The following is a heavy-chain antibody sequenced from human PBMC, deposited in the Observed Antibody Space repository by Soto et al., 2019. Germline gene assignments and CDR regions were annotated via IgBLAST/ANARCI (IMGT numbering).Heavy chain of an antibody. CDR3: ATIPYH. CDR1: GGSISSGGYS. Sequence: SETLSLTCAVSGGSISSGGYSWSWIRQPPGKGLEWIGYMYHSGSTYYNPSLKSRVTISIDRSKNQFSLKLSSVTAADTAVYSPATIPYHWGQGILATFSS. D-gene: IGHD2-2*01. CDR2: MYHSGST. V-gene: IGHV4-30-2*01. J-gene: IGHJ5*02.